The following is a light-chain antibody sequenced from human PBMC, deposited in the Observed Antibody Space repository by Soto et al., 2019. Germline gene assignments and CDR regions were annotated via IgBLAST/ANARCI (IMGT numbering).Light chain of an antibody. V-gene: IGLV1-51*02. Sequence: QSVLTQPPSVSAAPGQKVTISCSGSSSNIGTYSVSWYQQLPGSAPKLLIHENNKRPSGIPDRFSGSKSGTSATLGINGLQAGDEADYYCGAWDRSLTGGVFGGGTKLTVL. CDR3: GAWDRSLTGGV. J-gene: IGLJ3*02. CDR2: ENN. CDR1: SSNIGTYS.